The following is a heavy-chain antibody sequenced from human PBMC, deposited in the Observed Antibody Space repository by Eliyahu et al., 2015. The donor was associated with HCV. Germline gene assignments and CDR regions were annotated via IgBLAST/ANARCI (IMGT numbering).Heavy chain of an antibody. D-gene: IGHD4-17*01. J-gene: IGHJ4*02. V-gene: IGHV1-2*06. CDR2: INPNSGGT. CDR3: ARLNGGDYGRGGDY. CDR1: GYTFTGYY. Sequence: QVQLVQSGAEVKKPGASVKVSCKASGYTFTGYYMHWVRQAPGQGLEWMGRINPNSGGTNXAQKFQGRVTMTRDTSISTAYMELSRLRSDDTAVYYCARLNGGDYGRGGDYWGQGTLVTVSS.